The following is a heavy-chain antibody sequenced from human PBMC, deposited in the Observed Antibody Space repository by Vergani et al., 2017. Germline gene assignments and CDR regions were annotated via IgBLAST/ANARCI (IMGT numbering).Heavy chain of an antibody. CDR3: AKLGXYDSSGYCLPHCDY. J-gene: IGHJ4*02. CDR1: GGTFSNYP. D-gene: IGHD3-22*01. Sequence: QVQLVQSGAGVKKPGSPVTVPCKISGGTFSNYPISWVRQAPGQGLEWMGGIIPIFGTANYAQKFQGRVTITADGSTSAAYMELKSLRSEDTAVYYCAKLGXYDSSGYCLPHCDYWGQGTLVTVSS. V-gene: IGHV1-69*12. CDR2: IIPIFGTA.